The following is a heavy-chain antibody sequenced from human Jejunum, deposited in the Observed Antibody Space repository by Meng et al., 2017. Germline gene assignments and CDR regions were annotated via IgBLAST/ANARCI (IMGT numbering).Heavy chain of an antibody. CDR1: GFTFSGSS. Sequence: EVPLVESGGGLVQPGASLRLSCAAAGFTFSGSSMRWVRQAPGKVLVCVARIISDGSRKFYADSVEGRFTISRDTAKNTLHLQMNSLRAEATAVYYCAKYSGSYHGVASWGQGTLVTVSS. D-gene: IGHD1-26*01. J-gene: IGHJ4*02. CDR2: IISDGSRK. CDR3: AKYSGSYHGVAS. V-gene: IGHV3-74*01.